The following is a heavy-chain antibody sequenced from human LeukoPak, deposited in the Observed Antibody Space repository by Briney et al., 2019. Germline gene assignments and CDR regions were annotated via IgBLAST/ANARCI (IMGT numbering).Heavy chain of an antibody. CDR1: GGSISSGGYY. CDR3: AITAMDPYVDY. D-gene: IGHD5-18*01. V-gene: IGHV4-31*03. CDR2: IYYSGST. J-gene: IGHJ4*02. Sequence: SETLSLTCTVSGGSISSGGYYWRWIRQHPGKGLEWIGYIYYSGSTYYNPSLKSRVTISVDTSKNQFSLKLSSVTAADTAVYYCAITAMDPYVDYWGQGTLVTVSS.